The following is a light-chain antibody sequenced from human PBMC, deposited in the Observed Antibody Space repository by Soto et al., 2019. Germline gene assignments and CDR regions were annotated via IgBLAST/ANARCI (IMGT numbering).Light chain of an antibody. J-gene: IGKJ3*01. CDR1: QDISNY. V-gene: IGKV1-33*01. CDR2: DAS. Sequence: DIQMTQSPSSLSASLGDRVTITCQASQDISNYLNWYQQKPGKAPKLLIYDASNLETGVPSRFSGSGSGTDFTFTISSLQAEDIATYYCQQYDNLPPFTFGPGTKVDIK. CDR3: QQYDNLPPFT.